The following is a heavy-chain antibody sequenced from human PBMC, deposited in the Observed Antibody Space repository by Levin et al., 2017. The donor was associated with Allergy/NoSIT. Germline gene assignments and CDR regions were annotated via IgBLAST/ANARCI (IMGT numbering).Heavy chain of an antibody. CDR2: ISYDGSNR. Sequence: HPGGSLRLSCAASGFTFNNYGMHWVRQAPGKGLEWVTVISYDGSNRYYTDSVQGRFTISRDNSKNTVFLQMNSLRVEDTAVYYCAKSVAGTGIYGMDVWGQGTTVTVSS. CDR1: GFTFNNYG. CDR3: AKSVAGTGIYGMDV. D-gene: IGHD6-19*01. V-gene: IGHV3-30*18. J-gene: IGHJ6*02.